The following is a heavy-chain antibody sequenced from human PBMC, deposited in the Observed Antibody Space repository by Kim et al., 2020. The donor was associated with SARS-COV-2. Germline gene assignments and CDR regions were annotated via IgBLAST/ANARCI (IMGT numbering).Heavy chain of an antibody. CDR3: ASWIFGVVTIDY. Sequence: YYADSVKGRFTISRDNAKNSLYLQMNSLRAEDTAVYYCASWIFGVVTIDYWGQGTLVTVSS. J-gene: IGHJ4*02. D-gene: IGHD3-3*01. V-gene: IGHV3-21*01.